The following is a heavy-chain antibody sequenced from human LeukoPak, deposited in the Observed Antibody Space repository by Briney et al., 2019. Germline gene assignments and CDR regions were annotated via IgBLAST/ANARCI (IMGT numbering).Heavy chain of an antibody. J-gene: IGHJ4*02. CDR1: GFNFNDHT. Sequence: GGSLRLSCVASGFNFNDHTMHWVRHPPGKGLEWVGLITWDGRTTYYADSLKGQFTISRDNSRNSLFLQIHSLKNEDSGLYYCAKEGAGHDDIPEYYFDYWGRGTVVTVS. D-gene: IGHD5-12*01. V-gene: IGHV3-43*01. CDR2: ITWDGRTT. CDR3: AKEGAGHDDIPEYYFDY.